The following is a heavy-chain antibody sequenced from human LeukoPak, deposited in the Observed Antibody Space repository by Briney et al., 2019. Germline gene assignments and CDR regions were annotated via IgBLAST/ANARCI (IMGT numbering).Heavy chain of an antibody. Sequence: ASVKVSCKASGYTFTGYYMHWVRQAPGQGLEGMGWINPNSGGTNYAQKLQGTVTMTRDTSISTAYMELSRLRSDDTAVYYCARDPSGSYYIYGMDVWGQGTTVTVSS. D-gene: IGHD3-10*01. CDR1: GYTFTGYY. J-gene: IGHJ6*02. CDR2: INPNSGGT. V-gene: IGHV1-2*02. CDR3: ARDPSGSYYIYGMDV.